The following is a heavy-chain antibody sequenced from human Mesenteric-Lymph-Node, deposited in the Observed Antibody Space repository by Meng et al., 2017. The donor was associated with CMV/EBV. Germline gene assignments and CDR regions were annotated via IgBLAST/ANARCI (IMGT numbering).Heavy chain of an antibody. J-gene: IGHJ4*02. Sequence: LSPTCAVYGGSLSTYHWSWIRPPPGKGLEWIGEINPSGSTNYNPSLKSRISMSVDTSKNQFSLKLSSVTAADTAVYFCARGRGGWNDYWGQGTLVTVSS. V-gene: IGHV4-34*01. CDR1: GGSLSTYH. CDR2: INPSGST. CDR3: ARGRGGWNDY. D-gene: IGHD1-1*01.